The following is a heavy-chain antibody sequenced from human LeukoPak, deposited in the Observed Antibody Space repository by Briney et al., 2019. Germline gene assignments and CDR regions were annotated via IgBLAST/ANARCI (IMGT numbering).Heavy chain of an antibody. CDR2: ISYDGSNQ. CDR1: GFTFSSYS. Sequence: GGSLRLSCAASGFTFSSYSMNWVRQAPGKGLEWVAIISYDGSNQYYADSVKGRFTISRDNSKNTLYLQMNSLGIEDTAVYYCARGRDDYSNTLDYWGQGTLVTVSS. D-gene: IGHD4-11*01. CDR3: ARGRDDYSNTLDY. V-gene: IGHV3-30*03. J-gene: IGHJ4*02.